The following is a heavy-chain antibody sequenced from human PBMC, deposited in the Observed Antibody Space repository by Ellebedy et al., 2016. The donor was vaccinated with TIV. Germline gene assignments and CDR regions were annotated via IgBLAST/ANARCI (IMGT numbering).Heavy chain of an antibody. V-gene: IGHV1-69*04. CDR2: RMPISGIA. Sequence: AASVTVSCKASGYIFSLYDILWVRQLPRQALEWRGRRMPISGIANYGQKFQGRVSITADRSTSTAYRELNILRADDTAVYYCARSKDTTGYYFCFNYWGQGTLVTVSS. CDR3: ARSKDTTGYYFCFNY. D-gene: IGHD3-9*01. J-gene: IGHJ4*02. CDR1: GYIFSLYD.